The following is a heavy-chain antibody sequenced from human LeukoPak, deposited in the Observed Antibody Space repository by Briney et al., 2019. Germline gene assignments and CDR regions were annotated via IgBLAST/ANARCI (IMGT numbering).Heavy chain of an antibody. CDR3: ARLDDDP. D-gene: IGHD3-3*01. V-gene: IGHV4-39*01. J-gene: IGHJ5*02. CDR1: GGSISSSSYY. Sequence: SETLFLTCTVSGGSISSSSYYWGWIRQPPGKGLEWIGSIYYSGSTYYNPSLKSRVTITVDTSKNQFSLKLSSVTAADTAVYYCARLDDDPWGQGTLVTVSS. CDR2: IYYSGST.